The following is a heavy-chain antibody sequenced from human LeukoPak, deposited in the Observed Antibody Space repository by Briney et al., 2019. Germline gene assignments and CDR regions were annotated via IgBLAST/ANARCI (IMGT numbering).Heavy chain of an antibody. CDR1: GFTFNYAW. D-gene: IGHD1-7*01. CDR2: TVSEIDGGTT. V-gene: IGHV3-15*04. Sequence: GGSLRLSCAASGFTFNYAWMSWVRQVPGKGLEWVGQTVSEIDGGTTDYAAPVKGRFTISRDDSKSTLYLQMNSLKIEDTAVYYCTTDEDWNYARKDVWGQGATVTVSS. CDR3: TTDEDWNYARKDV. J-gene: IGHJ6*02.